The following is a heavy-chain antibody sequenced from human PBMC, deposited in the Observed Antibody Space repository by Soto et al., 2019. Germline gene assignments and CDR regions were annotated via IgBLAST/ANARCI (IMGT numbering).Heavy chain of an antibody. Sequence: SETLSLTCTVSGASISQYYWSWIRQPPGKGLEWIGYIYFSGSTNYNPSLKSRVTTSVEMSKNQFSLKLSSVTAADTAVYYCARQVGGWAPWYFDYWGQGTLVTVSS. V-gene: IGHV4-59*08. CDR1: GASISQYY. J-gene: IGHJ4*02. CDR2: IYFSGST. D-gene: IGHD6-19*01. CDR3: ARQVGGWAPWYFDY.